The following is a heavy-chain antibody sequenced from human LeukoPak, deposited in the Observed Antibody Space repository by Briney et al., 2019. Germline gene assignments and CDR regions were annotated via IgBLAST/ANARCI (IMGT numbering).Heavy chain of an antibody. J-gene: IGHJ4*02. CDR3: ARGQRRSYDFWSGYSTKVAYYFDY. Sequence: SETLSLTCAVYGGSFSGYYWSWIRQPPGKGLEWIGEINHSGSTNYNPSLKSRVTISVDTSKNQFSLKLSSVTAADTAVYYCARGQRRSYDFWSGYSTKVAYYFDYWGQGTLVTVSS. V-gene: IGHV4-34*01. CDR2: INHSGST. CDR1: GGSFSGYY. D-gene: IGHD3-3*01.